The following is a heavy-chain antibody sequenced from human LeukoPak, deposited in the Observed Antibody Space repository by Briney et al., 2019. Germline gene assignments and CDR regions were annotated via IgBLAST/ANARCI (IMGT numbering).Heavy chain of an antibody. D-gene: IGHD2-8*01. Sequence: GASVKVSCKASGYTFTGYYMHWVRQAPGQGLEWMGIINPSGGSTSYAQKFQGRVTMTRDMSTSTVYMELSSLRSEDTAVYYCARDQLPIVLMIYTTEYYFDYWGQGTLVTVSS. CDR1: GYTFTGYY. CDR2: INPSGGST. CDR3: ARDQLPIVLMIYTTEYYFDY. V-gene: IGHV1-46*01. J-gene: IGHJ4*02.